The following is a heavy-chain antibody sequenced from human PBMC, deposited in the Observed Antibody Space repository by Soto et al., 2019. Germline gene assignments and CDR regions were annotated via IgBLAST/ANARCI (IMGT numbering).Heavy chain of an antibody. J-gene: IGHJ5*02. Sequence: ASVKVSCKASGYIFAHYGISWVRQAPGQGLEWMGWISAYNGDTHYAQSLQGRVTMTTDTSTSTAYMVLRSLRSEDTAVYYCTRDKFEGIYYDWCGYDHWFDTWGQGTLVPVSS. CDR1: GYIFAHYG. CDR3: TRDKFEGIYYDWCGYDHWFDT. V-gene: IGHV1-18*01. D-gene: IGHD3-22*01. CDR2: ISAYNGDT.